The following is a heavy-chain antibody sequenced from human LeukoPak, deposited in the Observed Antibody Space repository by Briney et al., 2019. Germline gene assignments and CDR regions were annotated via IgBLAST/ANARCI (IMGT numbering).Heavy chain of an antibody. J-gene: IGHJ4*02. D-gene: IGHD3-3*01. CDR2: ISWNSGSI. V-gene: IGHV3-9*03. CDR1: GFTFDDYA. CDR3: AKSDDFWSGCFDY. Sequence: GGSLRLSCAASGFTFDDYAMHWVRQAPGKGLEWVSGISWNSGSIGYADSVKGRFTISRDNAKNSLYLQTNSLRAEDMALYYCAKSDDFWSGCFDYWGQGTLVTVSS.